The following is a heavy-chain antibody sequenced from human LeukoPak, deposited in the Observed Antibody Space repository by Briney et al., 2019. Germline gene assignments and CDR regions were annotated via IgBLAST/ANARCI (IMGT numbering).Heavy chain of an antibody. CDR3: ARYPTDYDSSGYYYEEVDY. Sequence: SETLSLTCAVSGGSISSGGYSWSWIRQPPGKGLEWIGYIYHSGSTYYNPSLKSRVTISVDTSKNQFSLKLSSVTAADTAVYYCARYPTDYDSSGYYYEEVDYWGQGTLVNVSS. D-gene: IGHD3-22*01. CDR2: IYHSGST. CDR1: GGSISSGGYS. V-gene: IGHV4-30-2*01. J-gene: IGHJ4*02.